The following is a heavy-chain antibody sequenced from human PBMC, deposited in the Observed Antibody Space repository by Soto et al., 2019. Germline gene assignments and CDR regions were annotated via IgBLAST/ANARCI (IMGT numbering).Heavy chain of an antibody. CDR3: ARWKNWFDP. J-gene: IGHJ5*02. CDR2: TYYRSKWYN. V-gene: IGHV6-1*01. D-gene: IGHD1-1*01. CDR1: GDSVSSNTAG. Sequence: SQTLSLTCDISGDSVSSNTAGWNWIRQSPSRGLEWLGRTYYRSKWYNDYAVSVKSRITINPDTSKNQFSLQLNSVTPDDTAVYSCARWKNWFDPWGQGNLVTLSS.